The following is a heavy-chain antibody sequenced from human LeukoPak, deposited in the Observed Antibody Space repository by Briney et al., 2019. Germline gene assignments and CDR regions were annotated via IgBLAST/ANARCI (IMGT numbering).Heavy chain of an antibody. CDR2: IKQDGSEK. D-gene: IGHD3-16*01. Sequence: PGGSLRLSCAASGFTFSDFWMSWVRQAPGKGLEWVANIKQDGSEKYYLDSVKGRFTISRDKAKNSLYLQVNSLRAEDTAVYYCARDKIGGPTLLDYWGQGTLVTVSS. J-gene: IGHJ4*02. V-gene: IGHV3-7*01. CDR1: GFTFSDFW. CDR3: ARDKIGGPTLLDY.